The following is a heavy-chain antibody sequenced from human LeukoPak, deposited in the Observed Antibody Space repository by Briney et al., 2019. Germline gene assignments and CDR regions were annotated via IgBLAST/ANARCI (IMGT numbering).Heavy chain of an antibody. D-gene: IGHD4-17*01. J-gene: IGHJ4*02. CDR1: GGSFSGYY. CDR3: ARAYTVTIDY. V-gene: IGHV4-34*01. Sequence: SETLSLTCAVYGGSFSGYYWSWIRQPPGKGLEWIGEINHSGSTNYNPSLKSRVTISVDTSKNQSSLKLSSVTAADTAVYYCARAYTVTIDYWGQGTLVTVSS. CDR2: INHSGST.